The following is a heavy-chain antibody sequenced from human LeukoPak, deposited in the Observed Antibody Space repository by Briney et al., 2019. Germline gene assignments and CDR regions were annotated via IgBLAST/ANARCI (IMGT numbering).Heavy chain of an antibody. Sequence: PGGSLRLSCAASGFTFSSQWMHWVRQAPGKWPEWVAAIADSGGNTYYADSVKGRFTISRDNSRNTLSLQMNSLRAEDTAVYYCAKGHNNYYFTIDYWGQGTLVTVSS. CDR3: AKGHNNYYFTIDY. CDR2: IADSGGNT. CDR1: GFTFSSQW. J-gene: IGHJ4*02. V-gene: IGHV3-23*01. D-gene: IGHD2/OR15-2a*01.